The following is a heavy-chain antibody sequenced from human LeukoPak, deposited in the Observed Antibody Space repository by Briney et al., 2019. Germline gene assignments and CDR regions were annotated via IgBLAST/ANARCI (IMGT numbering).Heavy chain of an antibody. CDR1: GFTFTRYT. CDR3: AKAHPGFDY. CDR2: IGSSSTFI. Sequence: GGSLRLSCAASGFTFTRYTMNWVRQAPGKGQEWVSSIGSSSTFIYYADSVKGRFTISRDNAKNSLFLQMNSLRADDTAVYYCAKAHPGFDYWGQGTLVTVSS. V-gene: IGHV3-21*01. J-gene: IGHJ4*02.